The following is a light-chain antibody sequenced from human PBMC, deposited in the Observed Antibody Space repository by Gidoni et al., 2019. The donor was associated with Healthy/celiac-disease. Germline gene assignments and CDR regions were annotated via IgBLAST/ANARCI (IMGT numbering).Light chain of an antibody. V-gene: IGKV3-15*01. J-gene: IGKJ3*01. CDR1: QSVNSN. Sequence: VMTQSPATLAVTPGERATLSCRASQSVNSNFAWYQQKPGQSPRLLIYGASTRATGIPARFSGSGSGTEFTLTISSLQSEDFAVYYCQQYNNSSSTFXPXTKVDIK. CDR3: QQYNNSSST. CDR2: GAS.